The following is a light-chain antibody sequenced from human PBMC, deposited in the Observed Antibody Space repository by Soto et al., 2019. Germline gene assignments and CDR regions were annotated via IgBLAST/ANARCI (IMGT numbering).Light chain of an antibody. Sequence: QSVLTQPPSASGTPGQRVTISCSGSSSNIGSNTVNWYQQLPGTAPKLLIYSNNQRPSGVPDRFSGSKSGTSASLAISGLQSEDGDDYYCAAWDDSLNGPVFGGGTQLTVL. CDR3: AAWDDSLNGPV. CDR2: SNN. V-gene: IGLV1-44*01. J-gene: IGLJ3*02. CDR1: SSNIGSNT.